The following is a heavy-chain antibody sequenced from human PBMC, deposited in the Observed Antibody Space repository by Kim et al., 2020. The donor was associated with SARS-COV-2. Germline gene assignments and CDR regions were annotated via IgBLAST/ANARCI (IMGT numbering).Heavy chain of an antibody. D-gene: IGHD2-21*01. CDR1: GYSFDTYD. V-gene: IGHV1-18*04. CDR3: VRSRDHGDVYGWLDP. CDR2: ISGITGRA. J-gene: IGHJ5*02. Sequence: ASVKVSCNTSGYSFDTYDVNWVRQVPGQGLEFLGWISGITGRATYTLNPQGRITLTVDKSTATAYMEVRSLTSDDSAIYYCVRSRDHGDVYGWLDPWGQGTLVTVSS.